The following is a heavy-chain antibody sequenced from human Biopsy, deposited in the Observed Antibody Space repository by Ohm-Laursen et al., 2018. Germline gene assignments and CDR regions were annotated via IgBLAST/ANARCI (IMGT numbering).Heavy chain of an antibody. Sequence: SDTLSLTCTVSGASMTGYFWTWVRQPAGKGLEWIGHIYTFGDTTYNPSLESRVTMPLDTSKNQFSLKMTSVTAADTAVYFCAREDEGLLRALDLWGQGTMVTVSS. CDR2: IYTFGDT. V-gene: IGHV4-4*07. D-gene: IGHD3-3*01. CDR1: GASMTGYF. CDR3: AREDEGLLRALDL. J-gene: IGHJ3*01.